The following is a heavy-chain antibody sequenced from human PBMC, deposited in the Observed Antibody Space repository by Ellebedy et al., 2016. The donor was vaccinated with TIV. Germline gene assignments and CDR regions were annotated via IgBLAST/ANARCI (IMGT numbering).Heavy chain of an antibody. D-gene: IGHD4-23*01. CDR3: ARDMIDYGGKGGYDY. J-gene: IGHJ4*02. V-gene: IGHV1-2*04. CDR1: GYTFTGYY. Sequence: ASVKVSCXASGYTFTGYYMHWVRQAPGQGLEWMGWINPNSGGTNYAQKFQGWVTMTRDTSISTAYMELSRLRSDDTAVYYCARDMIDYGGKGGYDYWGQGTLVTVSS. CDR2: INPNSGGT.